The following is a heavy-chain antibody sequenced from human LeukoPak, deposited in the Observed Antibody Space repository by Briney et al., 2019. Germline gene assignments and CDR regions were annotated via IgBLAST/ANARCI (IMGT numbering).Heavy chain of an antibody. Sequence: SETLSLTCTVSGDSISRFYWSWIRQPPGKGLEWIGYIYYSGITNYSPSLKSRVTISVDTSKNQFSLKLSSVTAADTAVYYCARVVTTKILNHYYYFGMDVWGQGTTVTVSS. D-gene: IGHD4-11*01. J-gene: IGHJ6*02. CDR3: ARVVTTKILNHYYYFGMDV. CDR2: IYYSGIT. V-gene: IGHV4-59*01. CDR1: GDSISRFY.